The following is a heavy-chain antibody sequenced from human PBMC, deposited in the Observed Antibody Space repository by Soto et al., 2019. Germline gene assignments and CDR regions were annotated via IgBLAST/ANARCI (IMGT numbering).Heavy chain of an antibody. J-gene: IGHJ6*02. CDR2: IRSKANSYAT. CDR3: ESWQQLVQGYYYYGMDV. D-gene: IGHD6-13*01. Sequence: LRLSCAASGFTFSGSAMHWVRQASGKGLEWVGRIRSKANSYATAYAASVKGRFTISRDDSKNTAYLQMNSLKTEDTAVYYCESWQQLVQGYYYYGMDVWGQGTTVTVSS. V-gene: IGHV3-73*01. CDR1: GFTFSGSA.